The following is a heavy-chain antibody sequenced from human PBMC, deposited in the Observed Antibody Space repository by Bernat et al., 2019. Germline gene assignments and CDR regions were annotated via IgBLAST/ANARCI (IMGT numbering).Heavy chain of an antibody. J-gene: IGHJ4*02. CDR2: IKSKTDGGTT. V-gene: IGHV3-15*01. D-gene: IGHD3-9*01. Sequence: EVQLVESGGGLVKPGGSLRLSCAASGFTLSNAWMSWVRQAPGKGLEWVGRIKSKTDGGTTDYAAPVKGRFTISRDDSKNTLYLQMNSLRTEDTAVYYCTTAYDILTGYYHYWGQGTLVTVSS. CDR1: GFTLSNAW. CDR3: TTAYDILTGYYHY.